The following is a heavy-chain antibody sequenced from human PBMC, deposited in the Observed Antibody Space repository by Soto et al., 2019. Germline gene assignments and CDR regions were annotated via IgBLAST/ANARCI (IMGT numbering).Heavy chain of an antibody. D-gene: IGHD3-9*01. J-gene: IGHJ6*02. CDR2: MNPNSGNT. V-gene: IGHV1-8*01. CDR3: ARDSLLKYYDIVTGYYLSYYGMDV. CDR1: GYTFTSYD. Sequence: QVQLVQSGAEVKKPGASVKVSCKASGYTFTSYDINWVRQATGQGLEWMGWMNPNSGNTGHAQKFQGRVTMTRNTSISTAYMELSSLRSEDTAVYYCARDSLLKYYDIVTGYYLSYYGMDVWGQGTTVTVSS.